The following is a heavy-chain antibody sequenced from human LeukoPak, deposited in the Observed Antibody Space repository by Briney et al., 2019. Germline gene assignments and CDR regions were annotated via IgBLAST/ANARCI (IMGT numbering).Heavy chain of an antibody. CDR1: GYTFTGYY. V-gene: IGHV1-2*04. Sequence: GASVKVSCKASGYTFTGYYMHWVRQAPGQGLEWMGWINPNSGGTNYAQKFQGWVTMTRDTSISTAYMELSRLRSDDTAVYYCARTAVLLWFGEQAFDIWGQGTMVTVSS. CDR3: ARTAVLLWFGEQAFDI. J-gene: IGHJ3*02. D-gene: IGHD3-10*01. CDR2: INPNSGGT.